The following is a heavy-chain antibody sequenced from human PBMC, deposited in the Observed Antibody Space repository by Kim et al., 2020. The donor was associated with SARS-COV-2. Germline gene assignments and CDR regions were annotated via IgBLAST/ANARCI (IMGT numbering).Heavy chain of an antibody. J-gene: IGHJ4*02. CDR3: ARGHCNAGSCYSGEGRFDY. Sequence: KGRFTIPRDNAKSTMSLQMNSLRAEDTAVYYCARGHCNAGSCYSGEGRFDYWGQGILVTVSS. D-gene: IGHD2-21*01. V-gene: IGHV3-74*01.